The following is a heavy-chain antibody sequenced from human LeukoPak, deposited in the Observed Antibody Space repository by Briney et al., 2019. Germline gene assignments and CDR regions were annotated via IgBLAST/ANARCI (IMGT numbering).Heavy chain of an antibody. CDR1: GGTIRSSYYY. V-gene: IGHV4-39*07. D-gene: IGHD6-19*01. Sequence: SETLSLTCTVSGGTIRSSYYYWGWIRQPPGKGLEWIGSIYDSGSTYYNPSLKSRVTISVDTSKNQFSLKLSSVTAADTAVYYCARGRYAVPAVAGRGYFDYWGQGTLVTVSS. CDR2: IYDSGST. J-gene: IGHJ4*02. CDR3: ARGRYAVPAVAGRGYFDY.